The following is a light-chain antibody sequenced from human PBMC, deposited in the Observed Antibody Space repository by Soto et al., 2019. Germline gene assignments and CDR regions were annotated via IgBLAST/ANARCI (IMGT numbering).Light chain of an antibody. V-gene: IGKV3-20*01. CDR2: GAS. J-gene: IGKJ1*01. Sequence: IVLTQSPGTLSLSPGERSTLSFRASQSVSSSYLAWYQQKPGQAPRLLIYGASSRATGIPDRFSGSGSGTDFTLTISRLEPEDFAVYYCQQYGSSGTFGQGTKVDIK. CDR3: QQYGSSGT. CDR1: QSVSSSY.